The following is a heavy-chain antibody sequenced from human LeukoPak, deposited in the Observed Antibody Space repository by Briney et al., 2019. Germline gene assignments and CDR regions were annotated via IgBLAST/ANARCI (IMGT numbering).Heavy chain of an antibody. CDR1: GVSFDDYY. CDR3: TRMTSGHDY. V-gene: IGHV4-34*01. D-gene: IGHD3-10*01. Sequence: SETLSLTCAVSGVSFDDYYWAWVRQTPGKGLEWIGEINHSGYTNDSPSLKSRITLSIDTSRKQFSLNLRSVTVADAGIYYCTRMTSGHDYWGQGTLVTVSS. CDR2: INHSGYT. J-gene: IGHJ4*02.